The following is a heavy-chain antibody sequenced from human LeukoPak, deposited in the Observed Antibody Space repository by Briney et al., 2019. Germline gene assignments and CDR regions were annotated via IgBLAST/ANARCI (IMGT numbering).Heavy chain of an antibody. CDR3: ARGDYYGSGSYLDLYYYYGMDV. CDR2: ISAYNGNT. V-gene: IGHV1-18*03. J-gene: IGHJ6*02. D-gene: IGHD3-10*01. Sequence: ASVKVSCKASGYTFTNYDINWVRQGTGQGLEWGGWISAYNGNTNYAQKLQGRITMTTDTSTSTAYMELRSLRSDDMAVYYCARGDYYGSGSYLDLYYYYGMDVWGQGTTVTVSS. CDR1: GYTFTNYD.